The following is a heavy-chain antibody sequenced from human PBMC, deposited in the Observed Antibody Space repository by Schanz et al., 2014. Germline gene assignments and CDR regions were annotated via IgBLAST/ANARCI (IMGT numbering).Heavy chain of an antibody. CDR1: GFTLSSYG. D-gene: IGHD6-25*01. CDR2: ISASGGDT. J-gene: IGHJ4*01. Sequence: VRLVESGGGVVQPGRSLRLSCAASGFTLSSYGMHWVRQAPGKGLEWLSVISASGGDTYYADSVKGRFTISRDNSKSTLYLQMNSLRAEDTAVYCCAKVRYSSGWRGDDLDEWGQGTLVTVAS. CDR3: AKVRYSSGWRGDDLDE. V-gene: IGHV3-23*04.